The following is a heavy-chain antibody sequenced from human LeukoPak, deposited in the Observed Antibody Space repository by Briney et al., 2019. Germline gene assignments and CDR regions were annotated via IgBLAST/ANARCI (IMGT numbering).Heavy chain of an antibody. Sequence: PSETLSLTCTVSGGSISTSYWSWIRQPPGKGLEWIGYIYYSAYTNYNPSLKSRVTMSVDTSKNQFSPKLSSVTAADTAVYYCARGQSTGTTAQPDYWGQGTLVTVSS. V-gene: IGHV4-59*01. CDR1: GGSISTSY. CDR3: ARGQSTGTTAQPDY. CDR2: IYYSAYT. J-gene: IGHJ4*02. D-gene: IGHD1-1*01.